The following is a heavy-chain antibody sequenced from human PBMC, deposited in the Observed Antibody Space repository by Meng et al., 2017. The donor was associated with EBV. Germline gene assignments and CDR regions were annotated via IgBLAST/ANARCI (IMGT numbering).Heavy chain of an antibody. CDR1: GGTFSSYA. Sequence: VPGVRAGAGVKKSGSVVKGSSKASGGTFSSYAIGCVRQAPGQGLEWMGRISLSFGTANYAQKFQGSVTVTADESTSTAYMELSRRRSEYTAVYYCASGYRGSSWYLGYWGQGTLVTVSS. J-gene: IGHJ4*02. D-gene: IGHD6-13*01. V-gene: IGHV1-69*18. CDR2: ISLSFGTA. CDR3: ASGYRGSSWYLGY.